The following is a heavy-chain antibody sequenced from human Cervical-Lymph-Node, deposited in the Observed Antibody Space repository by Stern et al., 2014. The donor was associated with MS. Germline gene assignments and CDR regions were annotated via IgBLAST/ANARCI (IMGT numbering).Heavy chain of an antibody. CDR1: GGSIASSSYY. J-gene: IGHJ6*02. CDR2: IFTSGST. CDR3: AREDYDGSGHPYYYGLDV. V-gene: IGHV4-61*02. D-gene: IGHD3-22*01. Sequence: QEQLQESGPGLVKPSQTLSLTCTVSGGSIASSSYYWSWIRQPAGKGLEWIGRIFTSGSTNYHPSLQSRITLSVDTSKNQSSMRLSSVTAADTAVYYCAREDYDGSGHPYYYGLDVWGQGTTVTVSS.